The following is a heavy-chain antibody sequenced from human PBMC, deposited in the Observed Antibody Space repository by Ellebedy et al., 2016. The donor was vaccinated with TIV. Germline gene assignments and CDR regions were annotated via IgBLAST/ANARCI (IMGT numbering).Heavy chain of an antibody. CDR3: ARDGGLSGSYHDY. D-gene: IGHD1-26*01. Sequence: GESLKISXAASGFTFSSYSMNWVRQAPGKGLEWVSYISSSSSTIYYADSVKGRFTISRDNAKNSLYLQMNSLRDEDTAVYYCARDGGLSGSYHDYWGQGTLVTVSS. CDR1: GFTFSSYS. J-gene: IGHJ4*02. V-gene: IGHV3-48*02. CDR2: ISSSSSTI.